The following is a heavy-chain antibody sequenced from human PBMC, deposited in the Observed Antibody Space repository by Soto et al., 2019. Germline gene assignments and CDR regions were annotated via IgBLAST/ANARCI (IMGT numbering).Heavy chain of an antibody. J-gene: IGHJ4*02. D-gene: IGHD3-10*01. V-gene: IGHV1-18*04. CDR1: GYTFSTYS. CDR3: ARRMIRGVNENEY. CDR2: ISTSSGHA. Sequence: RVSCKASGYTFSTYSLNWVRQAPGQGLEWMGYISTSSGHAIYAQTLQGRVTMTKDTSSSTAYMELESLTSDDTAIYYCARRMIRGVNENEYWGQGTLVTVYS.